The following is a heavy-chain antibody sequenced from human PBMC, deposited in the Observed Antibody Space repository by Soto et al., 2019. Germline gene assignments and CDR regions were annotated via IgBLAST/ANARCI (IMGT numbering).Heavy chain of an antibody. Sequence: ETQSLSCTVSVFSIITFYYCGGMRQPPGKGLEWIATIYHSGTTYSNPSLKSRVTISVDTSKNQFSLKLSSVTAADTAVYYCARGLYYYDSSGYSPDYWGLGTLVTVSS. CDR3: ARGLYYYDSSGYSPDY. CDR1: VFSIITFYY. V-gene: IGHV4-38-2*02. CDR2: IYHSGTT. J-gene: IGHJ4*02. D-gene: IGHD3-22*01.